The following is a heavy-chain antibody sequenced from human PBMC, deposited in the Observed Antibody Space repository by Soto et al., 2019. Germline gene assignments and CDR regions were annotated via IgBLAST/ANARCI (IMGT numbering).Heavy chain of an antibody. CDR1: GGSISSYY. Sequence: QVQLQESGPGLVKPSETLSLTCTVSGGSISSYYWCWLRQPPGQGLEWIGYIHYSGSTNYNPSLKSLVNISVDTSKSQFSLKLSSVTASDTAVYYCAIAFQDSDVTQYFPHGGQVTLVTVSS. V-gene: IGHV4-59*01. CDR3: AIAFQDSDVTQYFPH. D-gene: IGHD4-4*01. J-gene: IGHJ1*01. CDR2: IHYSGST.